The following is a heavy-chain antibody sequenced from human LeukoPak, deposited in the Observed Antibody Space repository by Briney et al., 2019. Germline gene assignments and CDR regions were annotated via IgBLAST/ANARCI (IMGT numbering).Heavy chain of an antibody. D-gene: IGHD2-21*02. J-gene: IGHJ1*01. V-gene: IGHV3-23*01. CDR2: ISGSGGRT. CDR1: GIAFDSYA. Sequence: GGSLRLSCAAAGIAFDSYAMSWVRQAPGKGLEWISVISGSGGRTSYADSVKGRFIISGNNSKNTLHLQMHSLRAEDTAVYYCVKEKLAYCGGDCFGEYFQDWGQGTLVTVSS. CDR3: VKEKLAYCGGDCFGEYFQD.